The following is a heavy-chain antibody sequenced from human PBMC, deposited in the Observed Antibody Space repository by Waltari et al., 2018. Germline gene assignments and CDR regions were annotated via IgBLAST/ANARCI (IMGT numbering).Heavy chain of an antibody. CDR3: ARQGHYDFWTGYDLFDY. V-gene: IGHV4-59*08. D-gene: IGHD3-3*01. CDR1: GGSISNYY. CDR2: IYYSGST. J-gene: IGHJ4*02. Sequence: QVQLQESGPGLVKPSETLSLTCTVSGGSISNYYWSWIRQSPGKGLEWIGSIYYSGSTNAITALKSRVTLSGDSSKNHFSLKLSSVTAADTALYYCARQGHYDFWTGYDLFDYWVQGTLVTVSS.